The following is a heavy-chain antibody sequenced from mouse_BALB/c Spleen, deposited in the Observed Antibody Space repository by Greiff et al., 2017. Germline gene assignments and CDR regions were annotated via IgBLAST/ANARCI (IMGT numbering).Heavy chain of an antibody. CDR3: ARGGLYYFDY. J-gene: IGHJ2*01. Sequence: QVQLKESGAELARPGASVKLSCKASGYTFTSYWMQWVKQRPGQGLEWIGAIYPGDGDTRYTQKFKGKATLTADKSSSTAYMQLSSLASEDSAVYYCARGGLYYFDYWGQGTTLTVSS. CDR2: IYPGDGDT. V-gene: IGHV1-87*01. CDR1: GYTFTSYW.